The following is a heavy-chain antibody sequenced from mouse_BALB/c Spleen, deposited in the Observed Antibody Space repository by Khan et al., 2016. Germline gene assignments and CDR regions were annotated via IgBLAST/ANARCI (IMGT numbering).Heavy chain of an antibody. V-gene: IGHV1S81*02. J-gene: IGHJ4*01. CDR2: INPSNGRT. CDR1: GYTFTSYW. CDR3: ARHPDGSSYAMDY. D-gene: IGHD1-1*01. Sequence: QVQLQQPGAELVKPGASVKLSCKASGYTFTSYWMHWVKQRPGQGLEWIGEINPSNGRTNYNEKFKSKATLTVDKSSSTAYMQLSSLTSEDSAVYYCARHPDGSSYAMDYWGQGTSVTVSS.